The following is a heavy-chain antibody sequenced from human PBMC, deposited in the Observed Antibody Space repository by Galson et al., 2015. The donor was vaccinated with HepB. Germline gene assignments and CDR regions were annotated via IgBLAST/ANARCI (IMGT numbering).Heavy chain of an antibody. CDR1: GYTFTSYA. V-gene: IGHV1-3*01. D-gene: IGHD4-23*01. CDR2: INAGNGNT. J-gene: IGHJ6*02. Sequence: VKVSCKASGYTFTSYAMHWVRQAPGQSLEWMGWINAGNGNTKYSQKFQGRVTITRDTSASTVYMELSSLRSEDTAIYYCGRLSLVRYYYGMDVWGQGTTVTVSS. CDR3: GRLSLVRYYYGMDV.